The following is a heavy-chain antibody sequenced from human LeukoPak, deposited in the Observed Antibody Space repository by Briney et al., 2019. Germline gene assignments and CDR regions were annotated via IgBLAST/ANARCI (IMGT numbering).Heavy chain of an antibody. V-gene: IGHV1-69*05. CDR1: GGTFSSYA. Sequence: SVKVSCKASGGTFSSYAIGWVRQAPGQGLEWMGGIIPIFGTANYAQKFQGRVTITTDESTSTAYMELSSLRSEDTAVYYCARGSSGWYVSFDYWGQGTLVTVSS. CDR3: ARGSSGWYVSFDY. J-gene: IGHJ4*02. D-gene: IGHD6-19*01. CDR2: IIPIFGTA.